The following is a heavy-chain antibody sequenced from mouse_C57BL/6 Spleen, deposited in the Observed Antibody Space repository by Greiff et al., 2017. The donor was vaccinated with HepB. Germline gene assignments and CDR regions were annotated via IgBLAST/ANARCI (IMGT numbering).Heavy chain of an antibody. D-gene: IGHD2-5*01. CDR1: GFSLTSYG. V-gene: IGHV2-6-1*01. J-gene: IGHJ2*01. CDR2: IWSDGST. CDR3: ARQGAYYSNYFDY. Sequence: VQLVESGPGLVAPSQSLSITCTVSGFSLTSYGVHWVRQPPGKGLEWLVEIWSDGSTTYNSALKSRLSINKDNAKSQVFLKMNSLHTDDTAMYYCARQGAYYSNYFDYWGQGTTLTVSS.